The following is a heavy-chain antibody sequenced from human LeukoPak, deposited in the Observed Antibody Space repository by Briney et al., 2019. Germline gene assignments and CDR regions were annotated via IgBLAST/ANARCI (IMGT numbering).Heavy chain of an antibody. D-gene: IGHD1-26*01. Sequence: PGGSLRLSCAASGFTFSSYDMNWIRQAPGKGLEWISYISISSSTIYYADSVKGRFTISRDNAKNSLYLQMNSLRAEDTAVYYCARAGGGWEPPLGIDFDIWGQGTMVTVSS. CDR2: ISISSSTI. V-gene: IGHV3-48*04. CDR3: ARAGGGWEPPLGIDFDI. J-gene: IGHJ3*02. CDR1: GFTFSSYD.